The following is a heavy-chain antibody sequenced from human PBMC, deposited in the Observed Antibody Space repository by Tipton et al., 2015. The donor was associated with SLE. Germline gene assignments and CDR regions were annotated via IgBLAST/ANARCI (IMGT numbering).Heavy chain of an antibody. CDR1: GFTFSSYA. J-gene: IGHJ3*02. D-gene: IGHD2-21*01. Sequence: SLRLSCAASGFTFSSYAMHWVRQAPGKGLEWVAVISYDGSNKYYADSVKGRFTISRDNSKNALYLQMNSLRAEDTAVYYCASASYCGGDCPPDAFDIWGQGTMVTVSS. V-gene: IGHV3-30*04. CDR2: ISYDGSNK. CDR3: ASASYCGGDCPPDAFDI.